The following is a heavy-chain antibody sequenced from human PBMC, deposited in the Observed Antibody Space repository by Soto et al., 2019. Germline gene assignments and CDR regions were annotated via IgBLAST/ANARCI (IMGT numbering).Heavy chain of an antibody. Sequence: GGSLRLSCAASGFTFSSYGMHWVRQAPGKGLEWVAVISYDGSNKYYADSVKGRFTISRDNSKNTLYLQMNSLRAEDTAVYYCAKGDPDYGGNTYAEYFQHWGQGTLVTVSS. V-gene: IGHV3-30*18. CDR2: ISYDGSNK. D-gene: IGHD4-17*01. CDR1: GFTFSSYG. CDR3: AKGDPDYGGNTYAEYFQH. J-gene: IGHJ1*01.